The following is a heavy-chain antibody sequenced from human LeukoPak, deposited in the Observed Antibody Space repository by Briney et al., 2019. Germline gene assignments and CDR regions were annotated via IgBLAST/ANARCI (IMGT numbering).Heavy chain of an antibody. CDR3: ARGQQLVNWFDP. CDR2: INPSGGST. J-gene: IGHJ5*02. CDR1: GYTFTSYY. Sequence: GASVKVSCKASGYTFTSYYMHWVRQAPGQGPEWMGIINPSGGSTSYAQKLQGRVTMTRDTSTSTVYMELSSLRSEDTAVYYCARGQQLVNWFDPWGQGTLVTVSS. V-gene: IGHV1-46*01. D-gene: IGHD6-13*01.